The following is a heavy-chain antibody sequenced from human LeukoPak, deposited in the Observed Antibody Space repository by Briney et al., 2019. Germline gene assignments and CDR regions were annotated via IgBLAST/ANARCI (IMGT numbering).Heavy chain of an antibody. CDR1: GFIFNNYA. Sequence: GGSLRLSCAGSGFIFNNYAMHWVRQPPGKGLEWVSGISWNSGSIDYADSVKGRFTISRDNAKNSLYLQMNSLRAEDTAVYYCARGVTRYCSSTSCYYFDYWGQGTLVTVSS. CDR3: ARGVTRYCSSTSCYYFDY. J-gene: IGHJ4*02. CDR2: ISWNSGSI. V-gene: IGHV3-9*01. D-gene: IGHD2-2*01.